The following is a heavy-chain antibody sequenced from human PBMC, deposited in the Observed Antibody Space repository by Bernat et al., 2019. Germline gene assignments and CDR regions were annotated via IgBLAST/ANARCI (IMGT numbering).Heavy chain of an antibody. Sequence: EVQLVESGGGLVQPGGSPKLSCAASGFTFSGSTMHWVRQASGKGPEWVGRIKTKTNSYATAYAASVKGRFTISRDDSKNTAYLQMNSLKTEDTAVYYCTRYCSSTSCSGGDAFDIWGQGTMVTVSS. V-gene: IGHV3-73*02. J-gene: IGHJ3*02. CDR1: GFTFSGST. CDR3: TRYCSSTSCSGGDAFDI. CDR2: IKTKTNSYAT. D-gene: IGHD2-2*01.